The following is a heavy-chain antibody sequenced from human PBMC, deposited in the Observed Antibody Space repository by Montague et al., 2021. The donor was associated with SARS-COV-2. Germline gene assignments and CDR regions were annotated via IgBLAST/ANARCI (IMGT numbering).Heavy chain of an antibody. CDR2: VFHSGNT. J-gene: IGHJ5*02. V-gene: IGHV4-34*01. CDR1: GASFTGYH. CDR3: AKGSHMYDTRGLRAGWFDP. D-gene: IGHD3-22*01. Sequence: SETLSLTCAVYGASFTGYHWTWIRQSPGRGLEWIGDVFHSGNTSYNPSLQSRLTMSVDAYKKQFSLRLSSVTAADTAVYFCAKGSHMYDTRGLRAGWFDPWGQGTLVTVSS.